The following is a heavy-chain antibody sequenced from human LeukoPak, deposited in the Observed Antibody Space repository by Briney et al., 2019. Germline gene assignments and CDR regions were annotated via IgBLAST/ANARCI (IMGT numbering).Heavy chain of an antibody. D-gene: IGHD1-26*01. CDR2: TYSGGST. J-gene: IGHJ4*02. Sequence: GGSLRLSCAASGFTVSSNYMSWVRQAPGKGLEWVSVTYSGGSTYYADSVKGRFTISRDNSKNTLYLQMNSLRAEDTAVYYCARDIVGAQTYWGQGTLVTVSS. CDR3: ARDIVGAQTY. V-gene: IGHV3-53*01. CDR1: GFTVSSNY.